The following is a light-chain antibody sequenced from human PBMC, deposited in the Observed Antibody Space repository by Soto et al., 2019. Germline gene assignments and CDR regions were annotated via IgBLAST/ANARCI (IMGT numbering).Light chain of an antibody. Sequence: EIVLTQSPATLSLSPGERATLSCRASQSVSSYLAWYQQKPGQAPRLLIYDASNMATGIPARFSGSGSGTDFTLTISSLEPEDVAVYYCKQRSNWPLTFGGGTKVEIK. CDR1: QSVSSY. V-gene: IGKV3-11*01. J-gene: IGKJ4*01. CDR3: KQRSNWPLT. CDR2: DAS.